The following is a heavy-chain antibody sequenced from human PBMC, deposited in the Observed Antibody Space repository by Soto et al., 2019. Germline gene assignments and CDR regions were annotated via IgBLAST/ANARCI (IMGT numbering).Heavy chain of an antibody. Sequence: GGSLRLSCAASGFTFSTYAMHWVRQAPGKGLEWVSAITSDSGHTYYADSVKGRFTISRDNAKKSLYLQVNSLRAEDTAVYSCARGNSQAYHYYGLDVWGQGTTVTVSS. J-gene: IGHJ6*02. CDR2: ITSDSGHT. V-gene: IGHV3-21*01. CDR1: GFTFSTYA. CDR3: ARGNSQAYHYYGLDV. D-gene: IGHD2-15*01.